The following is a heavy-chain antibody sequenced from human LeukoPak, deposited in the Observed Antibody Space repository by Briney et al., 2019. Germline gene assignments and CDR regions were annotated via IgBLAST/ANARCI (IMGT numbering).Heavy chain of an antibody. CDR1: GGSFSGYY. Sequence: PSETLSLTCAVYGGSFSGYYWSWIRQPPGKVLEWIGEINHSGSTNYNPSLKSRVTISVDTSKNQFSLKLSSVTAADTAVYYCAKDGITMIVVVKPPEHWGQGTLVTVSS. CDR3: AKDGITMIVVVKPPEH. J-gene: IGHJ1*01. V-gene: IGHV4-34*01. CDR2: INHSGST. D-gene: IGHD3-22*01.